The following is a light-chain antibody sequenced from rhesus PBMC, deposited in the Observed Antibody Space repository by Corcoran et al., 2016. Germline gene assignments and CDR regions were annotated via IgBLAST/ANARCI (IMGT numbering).Light chain of an antibody. J-gene: IGKJ1*01. CDR3: QQYNDLLPT. CDR2: SAY. CDR1: ESVGSY. Sequence: EIVMTQSPATLSLSPGETATLSCRASESVGSYLAWYQQKPGQAPKLLVHSAYLRAPGIPDRFSGSGSRTECTLTISSLEPEDVGVYHCQQYNDLLPTFGQGTKVEIK. V-gene: IGKV3-40*03.